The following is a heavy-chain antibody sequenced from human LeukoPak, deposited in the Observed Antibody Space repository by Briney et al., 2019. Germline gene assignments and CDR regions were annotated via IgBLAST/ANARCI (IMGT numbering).Heavy chain of an antibody. CDR3: AKDRPAFPVPATGWGSFDY. CDR2: ISGSGGGT. D-gene: IGHD2-2*01. J-gene: IGHJ4*02. Sequence: PGGSLRLSCAASGFTFSSYAMSWVRQAPGKGLEWVSAISGSGGGTYYADSVKGRFTISRDNSKNTLYLQMNSLRAEDTAVYYCAKDRPAFPVPATGWGSFDYWGQGTLVTVSS. CDR1: GFTFSSYA. V-gene: IGHV3-23*01.